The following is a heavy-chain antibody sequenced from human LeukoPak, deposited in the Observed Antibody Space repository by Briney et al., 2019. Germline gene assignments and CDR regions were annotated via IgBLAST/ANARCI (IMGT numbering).Heavy chain of an antibody. CDR3: AREIPDTDAFDV. V-gene: IGHV1-69*13. D-gene: IGHD5-18*01. CDR2: IIPILGTA. CDR1: GGTFSSSY. Sequence: SVKVSCKASGGTFSSSYINWVRQAPGQGLEWMGGIIPILGTADYAQKFQGRVTISADESTNTAYMGLSSLRSEDTAVYYCAREIPDTDAFDVWGQGTMVTVSS. J-gene: IGHJ3*01.